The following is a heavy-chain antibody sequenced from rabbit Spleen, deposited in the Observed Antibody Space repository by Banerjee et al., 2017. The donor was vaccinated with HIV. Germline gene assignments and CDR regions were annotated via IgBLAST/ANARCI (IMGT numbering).Heavy chain of an antibody. J-gene: IGHJ4*01. CDR2: IYGGSGGST. CDR3: ARGSATMTMVITGYYLNL. D-gene: IGHD2-1*01. Sequence: QSLEESGGDRVKPGASLTLTCTASGFSFSSNYYMCWVRQAPGKGLECIACIYGGSGGSTWYASWVNGRFTISKTSSTTVTLQLTSLTAADTATYFCARGSATMTMVITGYYLNLWGPGTLVTVS. CDR1: GFSFSSNYY. V-gene: IGHV1S40*01.